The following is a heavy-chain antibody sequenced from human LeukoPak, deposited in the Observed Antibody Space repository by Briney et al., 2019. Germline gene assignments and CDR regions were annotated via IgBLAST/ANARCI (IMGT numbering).Heavy chain of an antibody. CDR1: GGSFSGYY. CDR2: INHSGST. V-gene: IGHV4-34*01. Sequence: SETLSLTCAVYGGSFSGYYWSWIRQPPGKGLEWIGEINHSGSTNYNPSLKSRVTISVDTSKNQFSLKLSSVTAADTAVYYCARKVGATYFFDYWGQGTLVTGSS. J-gene: IGHJ4*02. CDR3: ARKVGATYFFDY. D-gene: IGHD1-26*01.